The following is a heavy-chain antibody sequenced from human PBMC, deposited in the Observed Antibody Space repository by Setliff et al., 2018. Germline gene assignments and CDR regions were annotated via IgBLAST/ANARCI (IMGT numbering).Heavy chain of an antibody. CDR3: AREPINYYDSSGYSYYFDY. CDR2: FDPEDGET. CDR1: GYTLTELS. D-gene: IGHD3-22*01. Sequence: GASVKVSCKVSGYTLTELSRHWVRQAPGKGLEWMGGFDPEDGETIYAQKLQGRVTMTTDTSTSTAYMELRSLRSDDTAVYYCAREPINYYDSSGYSYYFDYWGQGTLVTVSS. J-gene: IGHJ4*02. V-gene: IGHV1-24*01.